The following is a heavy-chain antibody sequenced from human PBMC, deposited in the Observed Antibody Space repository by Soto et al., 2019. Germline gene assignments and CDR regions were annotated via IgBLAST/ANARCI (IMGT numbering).Heavy chain of an antibody. Sequence: QVHLQESGPGLVKPSETLSLTCSVSGDSINSYYWNWIRQPPGKGLEWIGYIYYTGNTNYNPSLKSRVIISLDMSKNQFSLSLSSVTAADTAVYYCARSGNNGFDPWGQGTLVTVSS. CDR1: GDSINSYY. CDR3: ARSGNNGFDP. V-gene: IGHV4-59*01. J-gene: IGHJ5*02. CDR2: IYYTGNT.